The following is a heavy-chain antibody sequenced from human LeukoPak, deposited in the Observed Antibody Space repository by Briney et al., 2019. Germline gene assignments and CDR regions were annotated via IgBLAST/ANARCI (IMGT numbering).Heavy chain of an antibody. CDR1: GFTFSNYA. J-gene: IGHJ4*02. CDR2: ISGGGSP. D-gene: IGHD2-2*01. CDR3: AIEAQGCSITSCYFDS. Sequence: GGSLRLSCAASGFTFSNYAMFWVRQAPGKGLLWVAAISGGGSPYYPESVKGRFTISRDNSKNTLYLQMNSLRAKDTAVYYCAIEAQGCSITSCYFDSWGQGTLVTVSS. V-gene: IGHV3-23*01.